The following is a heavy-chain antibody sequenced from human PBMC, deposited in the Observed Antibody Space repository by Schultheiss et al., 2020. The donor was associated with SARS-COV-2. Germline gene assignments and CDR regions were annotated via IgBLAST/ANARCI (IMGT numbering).Heavy chain of an antibody. CDR3: AKDKKENDYWSGNYFYVMDV. Sequence: GESLKISCAASGFTFSSYAMHWVRQAPGKGLEWVSYISSSGYTIYYADSVKGRFTISRDNSKNTVYLQMNSLKTEDSAAYYCAKDKKENDYWSGNYFYVMDVWGQGTLVTVSS. J-gene: IGHJ6*02. D-gene: IGHD3-3*01. CDR2: ISSSGYTI. CDR1: GFTFSSYA. V-gene: IGHV3-48*01.